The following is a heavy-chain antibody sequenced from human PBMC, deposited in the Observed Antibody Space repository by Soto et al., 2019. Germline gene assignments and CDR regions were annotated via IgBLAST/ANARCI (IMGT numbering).Heavy chain of an antibody. CDR1: GGCFSDFF. D-gene: IGHD6-13*01. V-gene: IGHV4-34*01. J-gene: IGHJ6*01. CDR2: ILHVGSA. Sequence: PDTLSLTCAAHGGCFSDFFWTWILQSPGKGLEWIGEILHVGSATYNTSIMSLATMSVDTSNNQFSLRLRPVTAADAAVHYCATGSWRISAGGRPGLDVWGQETTVTDSS. CDR3: ATGSWRISAGGRPGLDV.